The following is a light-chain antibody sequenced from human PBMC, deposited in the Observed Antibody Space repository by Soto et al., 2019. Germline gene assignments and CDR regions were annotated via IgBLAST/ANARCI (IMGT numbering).Light chain of an antibody. Sequence: DIQMTQYPSTLSASIGDRDTITCRASQNIRSWVAWYQQKPGKAPDLLIYSASGLESGVPSRFSGSGFGTEFTLTISSLHPDDFATYYCQQYNGDSGLTFGGGTKVEIK. V-gene: IGKV1-5*03. J-gene: IGKJ4*01. CDR2: SAS. CDR1: QNIRSW. CDR3: QQYNGDSGLT.